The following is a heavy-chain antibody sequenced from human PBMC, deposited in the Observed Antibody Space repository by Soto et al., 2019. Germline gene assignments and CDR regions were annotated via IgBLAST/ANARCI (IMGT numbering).Heavy chain of an antibody. V-gene: IGHV4-31*03. CDR2: LSYRGTT. D-gene: IGHD6-13*01. CDR3: ARVSATGTGWFGP. CDR1: GGSFNSGAYY. Sequence: PSETLSLTCPVSGGSFNSGAYYWGWIRRHPGKGLEWIGYLSYRGTTYYSPSLKSRLTMSLDTSKNQFSLKLNSVTAADTAVYYCARVSATGTGWFGPWGPGTLVTVSS. J-gene: IGHJ5*02.